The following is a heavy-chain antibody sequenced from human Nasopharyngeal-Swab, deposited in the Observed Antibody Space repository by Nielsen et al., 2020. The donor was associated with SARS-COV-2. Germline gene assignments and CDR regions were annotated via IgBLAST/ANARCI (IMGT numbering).Heavy chain of an antibody. CDR2: ISSSSSYI. D-gene: IGHD3-10*01. CDR3: ARLELLWFGELLDY. Sequence: GESLKISFAASGFTFSSYSMNWVRQAPGKGLEWVSSISSSSSYIYYADSVKGRFTISRDNAKNSLYLQMNSLRAEDTAVYYCARLELLWFGELLDYWGQGTLVTVSS. V-gene: IGHV3-21*01. CDR1: GFTFSSYS. J-gene: IGHJ4*02.